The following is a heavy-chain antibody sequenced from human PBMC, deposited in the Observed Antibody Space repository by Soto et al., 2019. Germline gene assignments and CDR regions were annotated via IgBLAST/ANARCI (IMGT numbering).Heavy chain of an antibody. CDR3: ARDQWELLGGGGFDY. J-gene: IGHJ4*02. CDR2: ISYDGSNK. Sequence: QVQLVESGGGVVQPGRSLRLSCAASGFTFSSYAMHWVRQAPGKGLEWVAGISYDGSNKYYADSVKGRFTISRDNSKNRLYLQMNSLRAEDTAVYYCARDQWELLGGGGFDYWGQGTLVTVSS. V-gene: IGHV3-30-3*01. D-gene: IGHD1-26*01. CDR1: GFTFSSYA.